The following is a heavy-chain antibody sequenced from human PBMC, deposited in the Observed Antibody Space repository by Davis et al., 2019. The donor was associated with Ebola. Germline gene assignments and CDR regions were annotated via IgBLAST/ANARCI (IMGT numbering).Heavy chain of an antibody. V-gene: IGHV4-34*01. D-gene: IGHD3-3*01. CDR2: LNHDGSA. CDR3: ARGRKGTIFKVVRQRAFYGLDV. J-gene: IGHJ6*02. Sequence: SQTLSLTCAVSGESFTGYNCNWIRHPPGTGLECVCELNHDGSANPYPSLTSRVSISIDTYKDQFSLKLRSVTAADSAVYYCARGRKGTIFKVVRQRAFYGLDVWGQGTTVTVSS. CDR1: GESFTGYN.